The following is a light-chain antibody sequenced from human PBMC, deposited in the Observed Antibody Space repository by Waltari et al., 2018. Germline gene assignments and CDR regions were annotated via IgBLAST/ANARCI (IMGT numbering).Light chain of an antibody. CDR2: DVT. CDR1: SSDFGNYNR. J-gene: IGLJ3*02. Sequence: SALTQPPSVSGSPGQSVTISCTAPSSDFGNYNRVSWYQQSPGTAPKLMIYDVTNRPSGVPHRFSGSKSGNTASLTISGLQAEDEADYYCSSPTTSITWVFGGGTKLTVL. V-gene: IGLV2-18*02. CDR3: SSPTTSITWV.